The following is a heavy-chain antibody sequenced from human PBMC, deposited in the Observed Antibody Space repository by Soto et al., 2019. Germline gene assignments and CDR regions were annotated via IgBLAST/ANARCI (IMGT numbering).Heavy chain of an antibody. D-gene: IGHD2-21*02. CDR3: TTTHTVTAEGSPFDY. V-gene: IGHV1-3*02. Sequence: ASVKVSCKASGYTFTSYAMHWVRQAPGQRLEWMGWSNAGNGNTKYSQEFQGRVTITRDTSASTAYMELSSLRSEDTAVYYCTTTHTVTAEGSPFDYWGQGTLVTVSS. CDR2: SNAGNGNT. J-gene: IGHJ4*02. CDR1: GYTFTSYA.